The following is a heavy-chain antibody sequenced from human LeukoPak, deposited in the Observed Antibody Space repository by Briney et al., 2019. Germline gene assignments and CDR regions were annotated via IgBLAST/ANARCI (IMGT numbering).Heavy chain of an antibody. D-gene: IGHD1-26*01. CDR1: GGTFSSYA. J-gene: IGHJ4*02. Sequence: VASVKVSCKASGGTFSSYAISWVRQAPGQGVEWMGGIIPIFGTANYAQKFQGRVTITADESTSTAYMERSSLRSEDTAVYYCASIVGATIVKDYWGQGTLVSVSS. CDR3: ASIVGATIVKDY. CDR2: IIPIFGTA. V-gene: IGHV1-69*13.